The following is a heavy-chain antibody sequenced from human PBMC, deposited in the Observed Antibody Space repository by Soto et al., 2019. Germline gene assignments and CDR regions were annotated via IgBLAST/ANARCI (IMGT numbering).Heavy chain of an antibody. CDR3: ARDSDYGGYVGNFDS. D-gene: IGHD4-17*01. J-gene: IGHJ4*02. CDR1: GGTFSTYT. V-gene: IGHV1-69*08. CDR2: IIPILGIT. Sequence: QVQLVQSAAEVKKPGSSVRVSCKASGGTFSTYTISWVRQAPGQGLEWMGRIIPILGITNYAQKFQDRVTITADKSTRTAHMELSSLRSEDTAIYYCARDSDYGGYVGNFDSWGQGTLVTVSS.